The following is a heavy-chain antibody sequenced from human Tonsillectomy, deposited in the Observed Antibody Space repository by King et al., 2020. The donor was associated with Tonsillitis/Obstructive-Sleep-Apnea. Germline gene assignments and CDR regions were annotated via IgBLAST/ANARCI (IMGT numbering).Heavy chain of an antibody. Sequence: VQLVESGGGVVQPGRSLRLSCAGSGFIFSGYSMHWVRQAPGKGLEWVAVISYDGNKKYNAESVEGRFTISRDNSKSTLYLQMNSLRPEDTAVYYCATGAVRGYWGQGTLVTVSS. CDR3: ATGAVRGY. CDR2: ISYDGNKK. V-gene: IGHV3-30*14. D-gene: IGHD3-10*02. CDR1: GFIFSGYS. J-gene: IGHJ4*02.